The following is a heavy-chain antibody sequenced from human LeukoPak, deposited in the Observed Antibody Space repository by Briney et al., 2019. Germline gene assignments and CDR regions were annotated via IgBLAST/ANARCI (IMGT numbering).Heavy chain of an antibody. Sequence: SETLSLTCTVSGGSISSSSYYWGWIRQPPGKGLEWIGSIYYSGSTYYNPSLKSRVTISVDTSKNQFSLKLSSVTAADTAVYYCARPLFLTGYYSWHYWGQGTLVTVSS. CDR3: ARPLFLTGYYSWHY. V-gene: IGHV4-39*07. CDR1: GGSISSSSYY. CDR2: IYYSGST. J-gene: IGHJ4*02. D-gene: IGHD3-9*01.